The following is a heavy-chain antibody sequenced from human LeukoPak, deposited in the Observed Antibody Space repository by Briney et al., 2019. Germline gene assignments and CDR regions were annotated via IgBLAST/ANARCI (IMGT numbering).Heavy chain of an antibody. CDR2: VNDRGTGT. CDR1: GFTFSKYA. Sequence: GGSLRLSCAASGFTFSKYAMSWVRQAPGKGLEWVSTVNDRGTGTYYADSVKGWFTISRDNSKSTLSLQMISLRAEDTALYYCAKGLKTAVGPYMGYHYYMDVWGKGTTVTVSS. J-gene: IGHJ6*03. V-gene: IGHV3-23*01. D-gene: IGHD5-18*01. CDR3: AKGLKTAVGPYMGYHYYMDV.